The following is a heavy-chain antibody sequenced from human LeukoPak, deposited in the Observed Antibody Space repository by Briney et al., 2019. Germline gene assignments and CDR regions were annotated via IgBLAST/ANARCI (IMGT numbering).Heavy chain of an antibody. D-gene: IGHD3-3*01. V-gene: IGHV4-38-2*02. CDR2: IYHSGST. CDR1: GYSISSGYY. Sequence: SETLSLTCTVSGYSISSGYYWGWIRQPPGKGLEWIGSIYHSGSTYYNPSLKSRVTISVDTSKNQFSLKLSSVTAADTAVYYCARVGFLEWLLYWGQGTLVTVSS. CDR3: ARVGFLEWLLY. J-gene: IGHJ4*02.